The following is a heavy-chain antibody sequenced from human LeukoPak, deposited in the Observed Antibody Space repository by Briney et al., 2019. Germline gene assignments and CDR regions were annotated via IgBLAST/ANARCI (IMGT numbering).Heavy chain of an antibody. CDR1: GFTFSNAW. V-gene: IGHV4-39*01. CDR3: ARHYYGSGSHFDY. CDR2: IYYSGST. D-gene: IGHD3-10*01. J-gene: IGHJ4*02. Sequence: PGGSLRLSCAASGFTFSNAWMSWVRQAPGKGLEWIGSIYYSGSTYYNPSLKSRVTISVDTSKNQFSLKLSSVTAADTAVYYCARHYYGSGSHFDYWGQGTLVTVSS.